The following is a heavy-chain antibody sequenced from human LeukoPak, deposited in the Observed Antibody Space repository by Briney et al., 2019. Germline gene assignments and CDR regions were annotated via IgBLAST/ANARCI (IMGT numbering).Heavy chain of an antibody. D-gene: IGHD6-19*01. J-gene: IGHJ1*01. CDR2: IKQDGSEK. CDR3: ATGYSSGWYFYFQH. CDR1: RLTFNKYW. Sequence: GGSLRLSCEASRLTFNKYWLTWVRQAPGKGLEWVANIKQDGSEKNYVDSVKGRFTISRDNAKNSLSLRMNSLSAEDTAVYYCATGYSSGWYFYFQHWGQGSLVSVSS. V-gene: IGHV3-7*01.